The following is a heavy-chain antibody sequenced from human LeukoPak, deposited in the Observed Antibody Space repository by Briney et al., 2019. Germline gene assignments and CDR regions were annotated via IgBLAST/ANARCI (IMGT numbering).Heavy chain of an antibody. CDR2: INPNSGGT. CDR3: ARDMSSSSGYGMDV. D-gene: IGHD6-6*01. J-gene: IGHJ6*02. V-gene: IGHV1-2*06. CDR1: GYTFTGYY. Sequence: ASVKVSCKASGYTFTGYYMHWVRQAPGQGLEWMGRINPNSGGTNYAQKFQGRVTMTRDTSISTAYMELSRLRSDDTAVYYCARDMSSSSGYGMDVWGQGTTVTVSS.